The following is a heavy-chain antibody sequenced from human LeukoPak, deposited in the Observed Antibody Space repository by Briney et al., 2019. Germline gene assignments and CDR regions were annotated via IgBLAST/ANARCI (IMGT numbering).Heavy chain of an antibody. CDR2: IKQDGSEK. CDR3: ASQEYYDSSGYPAPDY. D-gene: IGHD3-22*01. V-gene: IGHV3-7*01. Sequence: GGSLRLSCAASGFTFSSYWMSWVRQAPGKGLEWVANIKQDGSEKYYVDSVKGRFTISRDNAKNSLYLQMNSLRAEDTAVYYCASQEYYDSSGYPAPDYWGQGTLVTVSS. J-gene: IGHJ4*02. CDR1: GFTFSSYW.